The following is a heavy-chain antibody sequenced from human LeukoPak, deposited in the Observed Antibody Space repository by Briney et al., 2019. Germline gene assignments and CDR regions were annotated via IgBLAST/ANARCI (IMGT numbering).Heavy chain of an antibody. CDR3: ARQCSSTSCYSGQNDY. V-gene: IGHV1-2*02. CDR2: INPNSGGT. CDR1: GYTFTGYY. D-gene: IGHD2-2*02. J-gene: IGHJ4*02. Sequence: GASVKVSCKASGYTFTGYYMHWVRQAPGQGLEWMGWINPNSGGTNYARKFQGRVTMTRDTSISTAYKELSRLRSDDTAVYYCARQCSSTSCYSGQNDYWGQGTLVTVSS.